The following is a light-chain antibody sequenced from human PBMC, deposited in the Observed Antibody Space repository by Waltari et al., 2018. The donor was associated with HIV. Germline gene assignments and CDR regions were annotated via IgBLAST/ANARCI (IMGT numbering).Light chain of an antibody. Sequence: SYEVTQPPSVSVSPGQTARITCSGDALPNQYAYWYQQKPGQAPVLVMYNDSERPSGIPERFSGSSSGTTVTLTISGVQAEDEADYYCQSADNSGTFVIFGGGTKLTVL. CDR1: ALPNQY. CDR3: QSADNSGTFVI. V-gene: IGLV3-25*03. J-gene: IGLJ2*01. CDR2: NDS.